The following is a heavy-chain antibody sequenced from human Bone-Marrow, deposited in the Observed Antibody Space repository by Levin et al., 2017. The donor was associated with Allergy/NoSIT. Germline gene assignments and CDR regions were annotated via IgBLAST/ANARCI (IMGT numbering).Heavy chain of an antibody. CDR3: ARFAVAGAYYYYGMDV. CDR1: GFTFSSYA. CDR2: ISYDGSNK. Sequence: GGSLRLSCAASGFTFSSYAMHWVRQAPGKGLEWVAVISYDGSNKYYADSVKGRFTISRDNSKNTLYLQMNSLRAEDTAVYYCARFAVAGAYYYYGMDVWGQGTTVTVSS. J-gene: IGHJ6*02. D-gene: IGHD6-19*01. V-gene: IGHV3-30*04.